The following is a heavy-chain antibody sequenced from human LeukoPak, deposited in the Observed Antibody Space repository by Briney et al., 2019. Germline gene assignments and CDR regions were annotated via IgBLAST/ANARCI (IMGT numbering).Heavy chain of an antibody. CDR3: ARGDDYYYYGMDV. CDR1: RGTFSNNA. Sequence: SVKVSCKASRGTFSNNAISWVRQAPGQGLEWMGRIIPILGIANYAQKFQGRVTITADESTSRAYMELRSLRSEDTAVYYCARGDDYYYYGMDVWGQGTTVTVSS. J-gene: IGHJ6*02. CDR2: IIPILGIA. V-gene: IGHV1-69*04.